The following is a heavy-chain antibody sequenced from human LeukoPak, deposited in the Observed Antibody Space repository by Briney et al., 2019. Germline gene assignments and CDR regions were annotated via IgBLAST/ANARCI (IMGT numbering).Heavy chain of an antibody. V-gene: IGHV3-23*01. CDR3: AKVRGSGRELDY. J-gene: IGHJ4*02. CDR2: ISGSGGST. CDR1: GFPFSSYA. Sequence: EALRLSCAASGFPFSSYAMSWVRQAPGKGLEWVTAISGSGGSTSYADSVKGRFTISRDNSKNTLYLQMNSLRAEDTAVYYCAKVRGSGRELDYWGQGTVVTDSS. D-gene: IGHD3-10*01.